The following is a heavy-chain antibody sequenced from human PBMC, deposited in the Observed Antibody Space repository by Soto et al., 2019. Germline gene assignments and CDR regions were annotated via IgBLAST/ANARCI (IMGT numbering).Heavy chain of an antibody. Sequence: QITLKESGPTLVKVTQTVTLTCTFSGFSLSSTGVGVGWIRQPPGKALEGLALINWNDDKRYNPSLKSRLTITKDTSKNQVVLTMTNMNPVDTATYSWARSGHNSGFFYYDYWGQGTLVTVSS. J-gene: IGHJ4*02. V-gene: IGHV2-5*01. CDR2: INWNDDK. D-gene: IGHD3-22*01. CDR3: ARSGHNSGFFYYDY. CDR1: GFSLSSTGVG.